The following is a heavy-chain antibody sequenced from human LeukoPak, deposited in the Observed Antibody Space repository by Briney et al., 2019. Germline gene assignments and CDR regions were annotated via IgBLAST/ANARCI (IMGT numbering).Heavy chain of an antibody. J-gene: IGHJ3*02. D-gene: IGHD1-14*01. V-gene: IGHV3-21*01. CDR1: GFTFSSYA. CDR2: ISGSAWTI. CDR3: TRDIRLTTDRDAFDI. Sequence: GGSLRLSCAASGFTFSSYAMSWVRQAPGKGPEWVSSISGSAWTIYDTDSVKGRFTTSRDNAKNSLYLQMNSLRPEDTAVYFCTRDIRLTTDRDAFDIWGQGTMVTVSS.